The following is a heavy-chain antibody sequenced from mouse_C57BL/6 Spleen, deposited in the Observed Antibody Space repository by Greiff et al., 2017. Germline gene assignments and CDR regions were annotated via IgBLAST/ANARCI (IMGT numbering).Heavy chain of an antibody. Sequence: LEESRPELVKPGASVKISCKASGYAFSSSWMNWVKQRPGRGLEWIGRIYPGGGDTNYNGKFKGKATLTADKSSSTAYMQLSSLTSEDSAVYFCARGYSGNYGWYFDVWGTGTTVTVSS. V-gene: IGHV1-82*01. CDR1: GYAFSSSW. CDR3: ARGYSGNYGWYFDV. D-gene: IGHD2-1*01. J-gene: IGHJ1*03. CDR2: IYPGGGDT.